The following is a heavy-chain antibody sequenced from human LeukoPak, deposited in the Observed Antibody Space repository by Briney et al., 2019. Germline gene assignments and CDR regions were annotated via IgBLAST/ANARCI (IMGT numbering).Heavy chain of an antibody. CDR2: IRSSSSYI. CDR1: GFTFSSYS. D-gene: IGHD2-15*01. CDR3: AREARVVAATGGAFDI. J-gene: IGHJ3*02. Sequence: PGRSLRLSCAASGFTFSSYSMNWVRQAPGKGLEWVSSIRSSSSYIYYADSVKGRLTISRDNAKNSLYLQMNSLRAEDTAVYYCAREARVVAATGGAFDIWGQGTMVTVSS. V-gene: IGHV3-21*01.